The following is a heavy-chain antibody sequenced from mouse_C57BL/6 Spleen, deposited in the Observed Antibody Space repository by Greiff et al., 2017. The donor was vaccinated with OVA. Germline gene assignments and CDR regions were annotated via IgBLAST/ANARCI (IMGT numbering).Heavy chain of an antibody. J-gene: IGHJ2*01. D-gene: IGHD1-1*01. Sequence: VQLKESGGDLVKPGGSPKLSCAASGFTFSSYGMSWVRQTPDKRLEWVATISSGGSYTYYPDSVKGRFTISRDNAKNTLYLQRSSLKSEDTAMHYCARQDYGSSYVNYFDYWGQGTTLTVSS. V-gene: IGHV5-6*01. CDR2: ISSGGSYT. CDR3: ARQDYGSSYVNYFDY. CDR1: GFTFSSYG.